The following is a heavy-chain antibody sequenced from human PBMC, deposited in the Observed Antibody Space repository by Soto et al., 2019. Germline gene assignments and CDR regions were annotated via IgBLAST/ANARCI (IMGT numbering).Heavy chain of an antibody. J-gene: IGHJ3*02. V-gene: IGHV3-66*01. Sequence: EVQLVESGGGLVQPGGSLRLSCAASGFTVSSNYMSWVRQAPGKGLEWVSVIYSGGSTYYADSVKGRFTISRDNSKNTLYLQMNSLRAEDTAVYYCARESFPAVAQDAFDIWGQGTMVTVSS. CDR3: ARESFPAVAQDAFDI. CDR2: IYSGGST. D-gene: IGHD6-19*01. CDR1: GFTVSSNY.